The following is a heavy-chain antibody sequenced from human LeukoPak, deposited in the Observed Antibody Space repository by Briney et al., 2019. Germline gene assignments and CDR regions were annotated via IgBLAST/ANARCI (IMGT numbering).Heavy chain of an antibody. CDR2: INHSGST. V-gene: IGHV4-34*01. CDR3: ARGVYGSGMGRRAIDI. CDR1: GGSFSNYY. D-gene: IGHD3-10*01. J-gene: IGHJ3*02. Sequence: SETLSLTCAVYGGSFSNYYWSWIRQPPGKGLDGIGEINHSGSTNYNPSLKSRVTISVDTSKNQFSLKLSSVTAADTAVYYCARGVYGSGMGRRAIDIWGQGTMVTVSS.